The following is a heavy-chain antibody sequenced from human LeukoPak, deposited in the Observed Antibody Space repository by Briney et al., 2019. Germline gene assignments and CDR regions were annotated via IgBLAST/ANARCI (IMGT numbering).Heavy chain of an antibody. CDR3: VNDMGRFDY. CDR2: ISSNGGST. J-gene: IGHJ4*02. Sequence: GGSLRLSCAASGXTFSSYAMSWVRRAPGKGLEWVSAISSNGGSTYYADSVKGRFTISRDNSKNTLYLQMSSLRAEDTAVYYCVNDMGRFDYWGQGTLVTVSS. CDR1: GXTFSSYA. D-gene: IGHD3-10*01. V-gene: IGHV3-64D*09.